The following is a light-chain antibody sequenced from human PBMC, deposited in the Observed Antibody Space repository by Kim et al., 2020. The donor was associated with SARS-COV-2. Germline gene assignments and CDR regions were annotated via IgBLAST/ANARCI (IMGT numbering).Light chain of an antibody. Sequence: DIVMTQSPDSLAVSLGERATINCKSSQSVLNSSKNKQALAWYQEKVGQPPKLLIYWASARESGVPDRFSGSGSGTDFTLTISSLQAEDVALYYCQQYHSAPWTFGQGTKVDIK. CDR1: QSVLNSSKNKQA. CDR3: QQYHSAPWT. CDR2: WAS. J-gene: IGKJ1*01. V-gene: IGKV4-1*01.